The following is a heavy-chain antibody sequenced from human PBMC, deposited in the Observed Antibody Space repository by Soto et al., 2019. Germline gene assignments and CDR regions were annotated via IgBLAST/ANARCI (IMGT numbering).Heavy chain of an antibody. CDR3: ASGGTTVNRRFDF. CDR2: IIPILDTT. D-gene: IGHD4-4*01. V-gene: IGHV1-69*01. J-gene: IGHJ4*02. CDR1: GGTSSSYA. Sequence: QVQVVQSGAEVKKPGSSVRVSCXASGGTSSSYAITWXXXAPGQGLEWMGGIIPILDTTDYAQKFQGRVTFTADESTSTVYMELSSLTSEDTAVYYCASGGTTVNRRFDFWGQGTLVTVSS.